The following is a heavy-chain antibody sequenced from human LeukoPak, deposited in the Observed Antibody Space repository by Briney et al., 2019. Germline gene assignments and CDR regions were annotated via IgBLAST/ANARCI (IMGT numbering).Heavy chain of an antibody. CDR1: GYTFTGYY. V-gene: IGHV1-2*02. J-gene: IGHJ6*03. CDR2: TNPNSGGT. D-gene: IGHD3-10*01. CDR3: ARGGGLFYYYYYMDV. Sequence: ASVKVSCKASGYTFTGYYMHWVRQAPGQGLEWMGWTNPNSGGTNYAQKFQGRVTMTRDTSISTAYMELGRLRSDDTAVYYCARGGGLFYYYYYMDVWGKGTTVTISS.